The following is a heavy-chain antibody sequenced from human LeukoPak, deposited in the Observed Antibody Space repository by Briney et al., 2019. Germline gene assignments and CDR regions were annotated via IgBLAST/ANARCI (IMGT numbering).Heavy chain of an antibody. J-gene: IGHJ3*02. CDR2: IPYYGSNK. Sequence: RGSLRLSCAASGFTFVDSGISWGRQAPGKGLEWVAAIPYYGSNKYSEDSVNSRFTISRDNSNNTLYLQMNSLRAEDTAVYYCAREWVTIFGVVIIFGAFDIWGQGTMVTVSS. D-gene: IGHD3-3*01. CDR1: GFTFVDSG. CDR3: AREWVTIFGVVIIFGAFDI. V-gene: IGHV3-30*03.